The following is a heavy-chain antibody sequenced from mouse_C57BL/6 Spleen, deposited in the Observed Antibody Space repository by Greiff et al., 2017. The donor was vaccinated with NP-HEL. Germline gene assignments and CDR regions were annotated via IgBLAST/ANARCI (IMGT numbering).Heavy chain of an antibody. J-gene: IGHJ3*01. CDR1: GFSLTSYG. V-gene: IGHV2-2*01. CDR2: LWSGGST. D-gene: IGHD2-3*01. Sequence: VQLQQSGPGLVQPSQRLSITCTVSGFSLTSYGVHWVRQSPGKGLEWLGVLWSGGSTDYNAAFISRLSISKDNSTSQVFFKMNSLQADDTAIYYCASFYDGYYGWFAYWGQGTLVTVSA. CDR3: ASFYDGYYGWFAY.